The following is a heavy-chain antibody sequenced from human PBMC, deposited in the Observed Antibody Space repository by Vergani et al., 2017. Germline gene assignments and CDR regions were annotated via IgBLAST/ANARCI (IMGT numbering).Heavy chain of an antibody. D-gene: IGHD3-10*01. J-gene: IGHJ5*02. CDR3: ARLDYRAGFDP. CDR2: INHSGST. CDR1: GGSFSGYY. Sequence: QVQLQQWGAGLLKPSETLSLTCAVYGGSFSGYYWSWIRQPPGKGLEWIGEINHSGSTNYNPSLKSRVTILVDTSKNQFSLKLSSVTAADTAVYYCARLDYRAGFDPWGQGTLVTVSS. V-gene: IGHV4-34*01.